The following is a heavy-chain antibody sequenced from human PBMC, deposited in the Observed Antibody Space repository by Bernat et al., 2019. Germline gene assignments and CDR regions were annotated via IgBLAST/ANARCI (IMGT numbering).Heavy chain of an antibody. CDR2: IYSGGST. CDR1: GFTVSSNY. D-gene: IGHD3-3*01. Sequence: EVQLVESGGGLVQPGGSLRLSSAASGFTVSSNYMSWVRQAPGKGLEWVSVIYSGGSTYYADSVKGRFTISRDNSKNTLYLQMNSLRAEDTAVYYCARAYDFWSGSNWFDPWGQGTLVTVSS. CDR3: ARAYDFWSGSNWFDP. V-gene: IGHV3-66*01. J-gene: IGHJ5*02.